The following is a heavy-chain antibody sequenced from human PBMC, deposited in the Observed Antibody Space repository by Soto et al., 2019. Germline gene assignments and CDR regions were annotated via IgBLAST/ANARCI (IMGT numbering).Heavy chain of an antibody. CDR2: IYPDDSDT. CDR1: GILSDNYW. D-gene: IGHD2-8*02. Sequence: PGESLKISCEASGILSDNYWLGWVRQRPGKGLEWMGIIYPDDSDTRYIPSVQGRVTISADRSINTFYLQWGGLKIADTGMYYCVRPSTGWTWYYGGMEVWGPGTSLTVSS. CDR3: VRPSTGWTWYYGGMEV. V-gene: IGHV5-51*01. J-gene: IGHJ6*01.